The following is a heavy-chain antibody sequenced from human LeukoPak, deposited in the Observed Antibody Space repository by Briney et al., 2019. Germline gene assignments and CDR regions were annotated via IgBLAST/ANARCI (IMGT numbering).Heavy chain of an antibody. Sequence: GGSLRLSCAASGCTFSSYAMSWVRQAPGKGLEWVSAISGSGGSTYYADSVKGRFTISRDNSKNTLYLQMNSLRAEDTAVYYCAFSTYYYGSGSYYRGDYFDYWGQGTLVTVSS. CDR2: ISGSGGST. D-gene: IGHD3-10*01. V-gene: IGHV3-23*01. CDR1: GCTFSSYA. J-gene: IGHJ4*02. CDR3: AFSTYYYGSGSYYRGDYFDY.